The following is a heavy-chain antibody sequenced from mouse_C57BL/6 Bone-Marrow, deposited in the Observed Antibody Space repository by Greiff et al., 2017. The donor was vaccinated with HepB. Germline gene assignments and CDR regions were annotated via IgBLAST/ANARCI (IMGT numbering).Heavy chain of an antibody. V-gene: IGHV5-6*01. CDR1: GFTFSSYG. Sequence: EVQVVESGGDLVKPGGSLKLSCAASGFTFSSYGMSWVRQTPDKRLEWVATISSGGSYTYYPDSVKGRFTISRDNAKNTLYLQMSSLKSEDTAMYYCARLDYGSSWDWFAYWGQGTLVTVSA. CDR3: ARLDYGSSWDWFAY. D-gene: IGHD1-1*01. CDR2: ISSGGSYT. J-gene: IGHJ3*01.